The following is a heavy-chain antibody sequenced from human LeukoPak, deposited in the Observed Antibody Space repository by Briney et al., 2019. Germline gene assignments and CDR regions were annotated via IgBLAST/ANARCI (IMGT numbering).Heavy chain of an antibody. Sequence: PGGSLRLSCAASGFMFSSYWMSWVRQAPGKGLEWVSYISSSGSTIYYADSVKGRFTISRDNAKNSLYLQMNGLRADDTATYYCARGATDTTRWFDPWGQGTLVTVSS. D-gene: IGHD1-7*01. CDR3: ARGATDTTRWFDP. CDR2: ISSSGSTI. CDR1: GFMFSSYW. V-gene: IGHV3-48*03. J-gene: IGHJ5*02.